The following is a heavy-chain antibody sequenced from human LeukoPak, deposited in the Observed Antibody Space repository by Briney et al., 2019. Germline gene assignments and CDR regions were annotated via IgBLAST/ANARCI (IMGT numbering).Heavy chain of an antibody. CDR3: TREPWIQLYNPEDMDV. J-gene: IGHJ6*03. CDR2: IRSKAYGGTT. CDR1: GFTFGDYA. Sequence: GGSLRLSCTASGFTFGDYAMSWVRQAPGKGLEWVGFIRSKAYGGTTEYAASVKGRFTISRDDSKSIAYLQMNSLKTEDTAVYYCTREPWIQLYNPEDMDVWGKGTTVTVSS. V-gene: IGHV3-49*04. D-gene: IGHD5-18*01.